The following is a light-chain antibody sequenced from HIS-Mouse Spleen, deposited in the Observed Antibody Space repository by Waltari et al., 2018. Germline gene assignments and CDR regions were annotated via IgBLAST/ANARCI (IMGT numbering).Light chain of an antibody. CDR3: QAWDSSTAV. CDR2: QDS. J-gene: IGLJ1*01. Sequence: SYELTQPPSVFVSPGQTARITCSGEKVGEKYACWYQQKAGQSPVLVIYQDSKRPSGIPERFSGSNSGNTATLTISGTQAMDEADYYCQAWDSSTAVFGTGTKVTVL. V-gene: IGLV3-1*01. CDR1: KVGEKY.